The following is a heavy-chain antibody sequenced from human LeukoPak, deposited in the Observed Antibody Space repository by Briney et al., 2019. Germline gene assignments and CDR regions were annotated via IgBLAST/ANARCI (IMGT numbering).Heavy chain of an antibody. CDR3: ARVDYYDSSGSYDY. CDR2: IYTSGST. V-gene: IGHV4-4*07. J-gene: IGHJ4*02. CDR1: GGSISSYY. D-gene: IGHD3-22*01. Sequence: PSETLSLTCTVSGGSISSYYRSWIRQPAGKGLEWIGRIYTSGSTNYNPSLKSRVTMSVDTSKNQFSLKLSSVTAADTAVYYCARVDYYDSSGSYDYWGQGTLVTVSS.